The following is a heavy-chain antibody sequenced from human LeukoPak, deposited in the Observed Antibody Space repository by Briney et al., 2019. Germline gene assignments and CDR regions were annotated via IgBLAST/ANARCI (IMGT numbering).Heavy chain of an antibody. J-gene: IGHJ4*02. CDR1: GLTFSSYS. CDR3: ARAYYGSGSYSFDY. V-gene: IGHV3-48*01. D-gene: IGHD3-10*01. Sequence: TGGSLRLSCAASGLTFSSYSMNWVRQAPGKGLEWVSYISSSSSTIYYADSVKGRFTISRDNAKNSLYLQMNSLRAEDTAVYYCARAYYGSGSYSFDYWGQGTLVTVSS. CDR2: ISSSSSTI.